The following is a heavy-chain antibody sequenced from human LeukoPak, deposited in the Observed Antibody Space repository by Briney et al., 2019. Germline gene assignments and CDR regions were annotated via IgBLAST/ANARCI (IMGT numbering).Heavy chain of an antibody. CDR1: GFIFSRYA. CDR2: VSHDGTNK. CDR3: ARGKPVTGTPDYYSYGMDV. V-gene: IGHV3-30*04. D-gene: IGHD1-20*01. J-gene: IGHJ6*02. Sequence: GGSLRLSCEASGFIFSRYAMNWVRQAPGKGLEWVAVVSHDGTNKDYADSVKGRFTISRDNSRNTMSLHLDSLRAEDTALYYCARGKPVTGTPDYYSYGMDVWGQGTMVTVSS.